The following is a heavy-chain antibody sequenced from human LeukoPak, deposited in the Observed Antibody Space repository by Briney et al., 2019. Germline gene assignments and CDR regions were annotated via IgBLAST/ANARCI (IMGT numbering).Heavy chain of an antibody. J-gene: IGHJ4*02. CDR3: ARSPAANTPFDYYLDS. D-gene: IGHD2-2*01. Sequence: GRFLRLSCAASGFTFSSYAMHWVRQAPGKGLEWVAVIWYDGSNTYYTDSVKGRFTISRDNSKNTLFLQMNSLRAEDTAVYYCARSPAANTPFDYYLDSWGQGTLVAVSS. CDR1: GFTFSSYA. CDR2: IWYDGSNT. V-gene: IGHV3-33*08.